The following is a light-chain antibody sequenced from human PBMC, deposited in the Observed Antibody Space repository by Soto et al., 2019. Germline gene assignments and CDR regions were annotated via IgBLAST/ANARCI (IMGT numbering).Light chain of an antibody. Sequence: EIVMTQSPDTVSVSPGERAPLSCRASQSVRSNLAWYQQKPGQAHRLLIYGASTRATGIPARFSGSGSGTDFTLAISSLQSEDLAVYYCQEYKNWPSITFGQGTRLEIK. CDR2: GAS. CDR1: QSVRSN. CDR3: QEYKNWPSIT. J-gene: IGKJ5*01. V-gene: IGKV3-15*01.